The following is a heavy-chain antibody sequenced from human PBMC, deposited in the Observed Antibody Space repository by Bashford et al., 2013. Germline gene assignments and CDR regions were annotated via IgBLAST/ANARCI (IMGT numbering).Heavy chain of an antibody. J-gene: IGHJ4*02. D-gene: IGHD6-13*01. Sequence: GGSLRLSCAASGFTFSSYSMNWVRQASGKGLEWVSYISGNSGTIRYADSVKGRFTISRDNAKNSLYLQMNSLRAEDTALYYCAKESSSWYDYFDYWGQGTLVTVSS. CDR3: AKESSSWYDYFDY. CDR1: GFTFSSYS. CDR2: ISGNSGTI. V-gene: IGHV3-48*01.